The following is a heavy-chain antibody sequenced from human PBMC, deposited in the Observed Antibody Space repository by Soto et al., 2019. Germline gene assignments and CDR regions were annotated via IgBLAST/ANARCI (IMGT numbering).Heavy chain of an antibody. D-gene: IGHD3-22*01. Sequence: QVQLVQSGAEVKKPGASVKVSCKASGYTFTSYDINWVRQATGQGLEWMGWMNPNSGNTGYAQKFQGRVTMTXXTXIXXAYMELSSLRSEDTAVYYCAKVSVSSGYYYGEFDYWGQGTLVTVSS. V-gene: IGHV1-8*01. CDR3: AKVSVSSGYYYGEFDY. CDR1: GYTFTSYD. CDR2: MNPNSGNT. J-gene: IGHJ4*02.